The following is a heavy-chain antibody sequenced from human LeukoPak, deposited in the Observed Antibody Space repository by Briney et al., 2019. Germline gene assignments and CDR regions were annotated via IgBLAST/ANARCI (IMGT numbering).Heavy chain of an antibody. Sequence: GASVKVSCKVSGYTLTELSMHWVRQAPGKGLEWMGGFDPEDGETIYAQKFQGRVTMTEDTSTDTAYMGLSSLRSEDTAVYYCATSSPRPSTNLPDYWGQGTLVTVSS. CDR2: FDPEDGET. V-gene: IGHV1-24*01. CDR3: ATSSPRPSTNLPDY. D-gene: IGHD2-8*01. J-gene: IGHJ4*02. CDR1: GYTLTELS.